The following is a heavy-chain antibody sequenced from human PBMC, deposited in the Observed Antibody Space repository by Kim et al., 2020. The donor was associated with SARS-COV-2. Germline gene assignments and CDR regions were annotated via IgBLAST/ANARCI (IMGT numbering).Heavy chain of an antibody. J-gene: IGHJ2*01. CDR3: ARASLPAAMHRWYFDL. V-gene: IGHV4-59*13. CDR1: GGSISSYY. D-gene: IGHD2-2*01. Sequence: SETLSLTCTVSGGSISSYYWSWIRQPPGKGLEWIGYIYYSGSTNYNPSLKSRVTISVDTSKNQFSLKLSSVTAADTAVYYCARASLPAAMHRWYFDLWGRGTLVTVSS. CDR2: IYYSGST.